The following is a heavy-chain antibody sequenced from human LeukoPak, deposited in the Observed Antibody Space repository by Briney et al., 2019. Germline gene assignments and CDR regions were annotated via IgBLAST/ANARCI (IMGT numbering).Heavy chain of an antibody. V-gene: IGHV1-18*01. J-gene: IGHJ3*02. CDR3: AKEIRVGSGWFAFDI. CDR1: GYTFTSYG. CDR2: ISTYNGNT. Sequence: ASVKVSCKASGYTFTSYGISWVRQAPGQGLEWMGWISTYNGNTNYAQKFQGRVTMTTDTSTSTAYMELRSLRSDDTAVYYCAKEIRVGSGWFAFDIWGQGTMVTVSS. D-gene: IGHD6-19*01.